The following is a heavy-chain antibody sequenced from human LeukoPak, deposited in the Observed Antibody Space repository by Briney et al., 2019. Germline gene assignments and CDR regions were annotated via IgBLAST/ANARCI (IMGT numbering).Heavy chain of an antibody. D-gene: IGHD4-23*01. CDR1: GFTFSNFD. J-gene: IGHJ6*03. V-gene: IGHV3-48*01. CDR3: ARARASTVGYNYYYMDV. Sequence: GGSLRLSCAASGFTFSNFDMNWVRQAPGKGLEWVSYISSSSSTIYYADSVKGRFTISRDNAKNSLFLQMNSLRAEDTAVYYCARARASTVGYNYYYMDVWGKGTTVTVSS. CDR2: ISSSSSTI.